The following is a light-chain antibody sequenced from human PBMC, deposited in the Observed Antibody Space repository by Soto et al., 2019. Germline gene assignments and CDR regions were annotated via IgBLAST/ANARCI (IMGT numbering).Light chain of an antibody. CDR3: AAWDDSLNGYV. Sequence: QSVLTQPPSASGTPGQRVTISCSGSSSNIGSNTVNWYQQLPGTAPKLLIYSNDQPPSGVPDRFSGSKSGTTASLAISGLQSEDEADYYCAAWDDSLNGYVFGNGTKLTVL. CDR1: SSNIGSNT. J-gene: IGLJ1*01. CDR2: SND. V-gene: IGLV1-44*01.